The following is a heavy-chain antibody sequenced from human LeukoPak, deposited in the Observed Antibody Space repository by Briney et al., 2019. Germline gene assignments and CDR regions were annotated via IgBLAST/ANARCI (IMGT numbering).Heavy chain of an antibody. CDR3: TRRGGMPFDY. Sequence: GGSLRLSCAASGFTFSGSAMHWVRQASGKGLEWVGRIRSKANSYPTAYAASVKGRFTISRDDSKNTAYLQMNSLKTEDTAVYYCTRRGGMPFDYWGQGTLVTVSS. CDR2: IRSKANSYPT. D-gene: IGHD3-16*01. CDR1: GFTFSGSA. J-gene: IGHJ4*02. V-gene: IGHV3-73*01.